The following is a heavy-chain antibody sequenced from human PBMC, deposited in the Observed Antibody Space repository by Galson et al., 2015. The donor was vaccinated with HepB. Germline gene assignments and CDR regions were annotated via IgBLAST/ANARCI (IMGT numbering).Heavy chain of an antibody. V-gene: IGHV3-21*01. CDR3: ARRGDGYKGAMDV. J-gene: IGHJ6*02. CDR1: GFTFNTYS. D-gene: IGHD5-24*01. Sequence: SLRLSCAASGFTFNTYSMNWVRQAPGKGLEWVSSISTGSTYIYYADSVKGRFAISRDNAKNSLYLQMNSLRAEDTAVYFCARRGDGYKGAMDVWGQGTTVTVSS. CDR2: ISTGSTYI.